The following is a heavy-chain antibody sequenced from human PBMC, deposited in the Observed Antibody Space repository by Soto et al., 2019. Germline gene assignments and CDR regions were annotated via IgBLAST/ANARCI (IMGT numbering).Heavy chain of an antibody. Sequence: SETLSLTCTVSGGSISSYYWSWIRQPPGKGLEWIGYIYYSGSTNYNPSLKSRVTISVDTSKNQFSLKLSSVTAADTAVYYCASRTVTTGWFDPWGQGTLVTVSS. CDR1: GGSISSYY. V-gene: IGHV4-59*08. CDR3: ASRTVTTGWFDP. D-gene: IGHD4-17*01. CDR2: IYYSGST. J-gene: IGHJ5*02.